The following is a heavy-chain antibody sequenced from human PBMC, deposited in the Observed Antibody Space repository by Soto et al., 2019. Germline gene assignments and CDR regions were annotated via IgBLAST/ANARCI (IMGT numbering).Heavy chain of an antibody. CDR3: ARLTGETLYNWFDP. Sequence: TSETLSLTCTVSGGSISSYYWSWIRQPPGKGLEWIGYIYYSGSTNYNPSLKSRVTISVDTSKNQFSLKLSCVTAADTAVYYCARLTGETLYNWFDPWGQGTLVTVSS. J-gene: IGHJ5*02. V-gene: IGHV4-59*08. CDR2: IYYSGST. D-gene: IGHD7-27*01. CDR1: GGSISSYY.